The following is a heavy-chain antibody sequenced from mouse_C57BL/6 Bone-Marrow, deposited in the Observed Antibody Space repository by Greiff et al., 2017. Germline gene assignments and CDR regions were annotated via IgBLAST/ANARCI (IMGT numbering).Heavy chain of an antibody. D-gene: IGHD3-2*02. CDR2: IYPGDGDT. J-gene: IGHJ2*01. CDR3: ASVSGSLYFDY. CDR1: GYAFSSSW. Sequence: QVQLQQSGPELVKPGASVKISCKASGYAFSSSWMNWVKQRPGKGLEWIGRIYPGDGDTNYNGKFKGKATLTADKSSSTAYMQLSSLTSEDSAVYFCASVSGSLYFDYWGQGTTLTVSS. V-gene: IGHV1-82*01.